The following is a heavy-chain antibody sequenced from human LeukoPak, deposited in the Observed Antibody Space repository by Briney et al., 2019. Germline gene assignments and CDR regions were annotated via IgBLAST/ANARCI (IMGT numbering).Heavy chain of an antibody. CDR3: ASGQYYDFWSGNPELYMDV. V-gene: IGHV1-46*01. D-gene: IGHD3-3*01. CDR1: GYTFTSYY. Sequence: ASVKVSCKASGYTFTSYYMHWVRQAPGQGLEWMGITNPSGGSTSYAQKFQGRVTMTRDTSTSTVYMELSSLRSEDTAVYYCASGQYYDFWSGNPELYMDVWGKGTTVTVSS. J-gene: IGHJ6*03. CDR2: TNPSGGST.